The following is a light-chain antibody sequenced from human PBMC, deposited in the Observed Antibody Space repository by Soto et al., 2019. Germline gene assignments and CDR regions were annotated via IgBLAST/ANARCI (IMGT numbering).Light chain of an antibody. J-gene: IGKJ4*01. CDR2: DAS. Sequence: EIVLTQSPATLSLSPGERATLSCRASQSISSSLAWYQQQPGQAPRLLIYDASNRATGIPVRFSGSGSGTDFTLTISSLEPEDFAVYYCQQRTKWPLTFGGGNKVEIE. CDR1: QSISSS. CDR3: QQRTKWPLT. V-gene: IGKV3-11*01.